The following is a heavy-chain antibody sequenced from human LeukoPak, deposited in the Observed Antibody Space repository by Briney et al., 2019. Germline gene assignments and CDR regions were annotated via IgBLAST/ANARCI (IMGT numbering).Heavy chain of an antibody. CDR2: IYSGDNT. CDR3: ATLDY. J-gene: IGHJ4*02. Sequence: GKGLEWVSVIYSGDNTNYANSMKGRFTISRDNSKNTLYLLMNSLRAEDTAVYYCATLDYWGQGTLVTVSS. D-gene: IGHD2/OR15-2a*01. V-gene: IGHV3-66*01.